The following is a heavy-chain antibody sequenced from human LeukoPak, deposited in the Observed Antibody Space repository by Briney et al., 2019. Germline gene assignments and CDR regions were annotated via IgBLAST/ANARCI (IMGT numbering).Heavy chain of an antibody. CDR1: GFTFSSYA. D-gene: IGHD5-18*01. CDR3: ARDGYRYSYGYNFDY. J-gene: IGHJ4*02. Sequence: GGSLRLSCAASGFTFSSYAMHWVRQAPGKGLEWVAVISYDGSNKYYADSVKGRFTISRDNSKNTLYLQMNSLRAEDTAVYYCARDGYRYSYGYNFDYWGQGTLVTVSS. CDR2: ISYDGSNK. V-gene: IGHV3-30-3*01.